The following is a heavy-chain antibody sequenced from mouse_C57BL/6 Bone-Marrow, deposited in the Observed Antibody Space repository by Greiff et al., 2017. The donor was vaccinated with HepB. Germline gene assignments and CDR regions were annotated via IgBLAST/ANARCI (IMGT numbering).Heavy chain of an antibody. CDR3: ARRDYGSSYWFAY. D-gene: IGHD1-1*01. Sequence: QVQLKQPGTELVKPGASVKLSCKASGYTFTSYWMHWVKQRPGQGLEWIGNINPSNGGTNYNEKFKSKATLTVDKSSSTAYMQLSSLTSGDSAVYFCARRDYGSSYWFAYWGQGTLVTVSA. CDR2: INPSNGGT. CDR1: GYTFTSYW. J-gene: IGHJ3*01. V-gene: IGHV1-53*01.